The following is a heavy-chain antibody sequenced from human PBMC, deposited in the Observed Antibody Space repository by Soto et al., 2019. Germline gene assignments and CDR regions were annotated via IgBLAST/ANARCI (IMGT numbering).Heavy chain of an antibody. CDR3: ARVGGTGGYTYGLDY. J-gene: IGHJ4*02. CDR1: GGTFSSYA. D-gene: IGHD5-18*01. V-gene: IGHV1-69*06. Sequence: QVQLVQSGAEVKKPGSSVKVSCKASGGTFSSYAISWVRQAPGQALEWMGGIIPVFGTGIYAQKFQGRVTITADKSTNTAYMELSSLRSEDTAVYFCARVGGTGGYTYGLDYWGQGTLVNVSS. CDR2: IIPVFGTG.